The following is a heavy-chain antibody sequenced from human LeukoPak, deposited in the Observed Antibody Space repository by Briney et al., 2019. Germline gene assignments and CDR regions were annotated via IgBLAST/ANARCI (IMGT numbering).Heavy chain of an antibody. CDR3: AREDIVVVPAAIGDYYYYYYMDV. CDR2: IWYDVSNK. Sequence: GGSLRLSCAASVFTFSSYGMHWVRQAPGKGLEWVAVIWYDVSNKYYADSVKGRFTISRDNSKNTLYLQMNSLRAEDTAVYYCAREDIVVVPAAIGDYYYYYYMDVWGKGTTVTVSS. J-gene: IGHJ6*03. CDR1: VFTFSSYG. D-gene: IGHD2-2*01. V-gene: IGHV3-33*01.